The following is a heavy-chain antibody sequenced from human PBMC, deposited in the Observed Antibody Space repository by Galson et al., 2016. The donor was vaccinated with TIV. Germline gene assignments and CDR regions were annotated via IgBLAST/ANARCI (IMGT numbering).Heavy chain of an antibody. D-gene: IGHD1-26*01. Sequence: SVKVSCKASGYTFTTYYIHWVRQAPGQGLEWMGVIDPSGGGTTYALKFQARVTMTRDTSTSTVYMGLSSLKSEDTAVYYCTRDLGRRREYWGQGTLVTVSS. V-gene: IGHV1-46*01. CDR2: IDPSGGGT. CDR3: TRDLGRRREY. J-gene: IGHJ4*02. CDR1: GYTFTTYY.